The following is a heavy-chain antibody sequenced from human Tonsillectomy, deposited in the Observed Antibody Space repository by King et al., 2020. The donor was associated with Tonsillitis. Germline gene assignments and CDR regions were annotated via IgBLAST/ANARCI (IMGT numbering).Heavy chain of an antibody. V-gene: IGHV3-30*18. CDR2: ISYDERKK. CDR3: AKDYCDDSWWYFDL. CDR1: GFSFRTYG. J-gene: IGHJ2*01. Sequence: VQLVESGGGVVQPGRSLRLSCAASGFSFRTYGMHWVRRAPGRGLDWVAVISYDERKKYYADSVKGRFTISRDNSKNTLYLKINSRRAEDAAVYYCAKDYCDDSWWYFDLWGRGTLVTVSS. D-gene: IGHD3-3*01.